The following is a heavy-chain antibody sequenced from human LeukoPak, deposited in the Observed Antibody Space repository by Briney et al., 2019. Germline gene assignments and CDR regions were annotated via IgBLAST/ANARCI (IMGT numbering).Heavy chain of an antibody. Sequence: GGSLRLSCTASGFTFGDYAMSWIRQAPGKGLEWVANIKQDGSEKNYVDSVKGRFTISKDNAKNSLYLQMNSLRAEDTALYHCARNNGMDVWGQGTTVIVSS. CDR1: GFTFGDYA. V-gene: IGHV3-7*03. CDR3: ARNNGMDV. CDR2: IKQDGSEK. J-gene: IGHJ6*02.